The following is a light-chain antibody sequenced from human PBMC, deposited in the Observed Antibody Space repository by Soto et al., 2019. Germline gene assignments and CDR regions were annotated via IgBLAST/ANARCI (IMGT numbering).Light chain of an antibody. CDR3: SSYAHGSNYV. CDR2: EVD. CDR1: SSDVGFYNY. J-gene: IGLJ1*01. V-gene: IGLV2-14*01. Sequence: QSVLTQPASVSGSPGQSITISCTGTSSDVGFYNYVSWYQQQHPGKAPKLMIYEVDNRPSGVSIRFSGSKSGNTASLTISGLQAEDEADYYCSSYAHGSNYVFGTGTKATVL.